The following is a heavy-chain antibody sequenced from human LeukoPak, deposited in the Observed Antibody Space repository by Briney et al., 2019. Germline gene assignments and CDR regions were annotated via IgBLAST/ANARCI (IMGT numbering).Heavy chain of an antibody. CDR1: GVTFSSYA. J-gene: IGHJ4*01. Sequence: GASVKVSCKASGVTFSSYAIRWVRQAPGQGLEWMGGIFPIFGTANYAQKWQGRGTITADKSTSTSYIELSRLRSKDTAVYYSARGCPTAMVRGYYGMDYWGQGTLVTVSS. CDR3: ARGCPTAMVRGYYGMDY. CDR2: IFPIFGTA. D-gene: IGHD5-18*01. V-gene: IGHV1-69*06.